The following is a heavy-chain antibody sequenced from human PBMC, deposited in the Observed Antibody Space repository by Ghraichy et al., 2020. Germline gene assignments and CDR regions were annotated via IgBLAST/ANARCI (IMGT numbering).Heavy chain of an antibody. J-gene: IGHJ5*02. Sequence: SETLSLTCAISGDSVSSSSAAWNWIRQSPSRGLEWLGRTYYRSKWYNDYAISMKSRISINPDTSENQFSLQLNSVTPEDTAAYYCARDRASIAPPGTGHISGFDIWGQGILVTVSS. V-gene: IGHV6-1*01. CDR1: GDSVSSSSAA. CDR3: ARDRASIAPPGTGHISGFDI. D-gene: IGHD6-13*01. CDR2: TYYRSKWYN.